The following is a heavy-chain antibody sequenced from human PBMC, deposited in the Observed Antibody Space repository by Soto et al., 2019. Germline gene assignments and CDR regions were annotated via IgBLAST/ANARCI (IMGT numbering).Heavy chain of an antibody. CDR1: GGSFSGYY. Sequence: QVQLQQWGAGLLKPSETLSLTCAVYGGSFSGYYWNWIRQPPGKGLEWIGEINHSGSTNYNPSLKSRVTISVDTSKNQFSLKLSSVTAADTAVYYCAREGTVEMATITVYYFDYWGQGTLVTVSS. V-gene: IGHV4-34*01. CDR3: AREGTVEMATITVYYFDY. J-gene: IGHJ4*02. CDR2: INHSGST. D-gene: IGHD5-12*01.